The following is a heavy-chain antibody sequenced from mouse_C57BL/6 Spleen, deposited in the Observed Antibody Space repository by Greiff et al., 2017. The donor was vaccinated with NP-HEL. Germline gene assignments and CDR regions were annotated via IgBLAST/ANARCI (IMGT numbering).Heavy chain of an antibody. CDR2: ISDGGSYT. CDR3: ARDGDYDAWFAY. Sequence: EVHLVESGGGLVKPGGSLKLSCAASGFTFSSYAMSWVRQTPEKRLEWVATISDGGSYTYYPDNVKGRFTISRDNAKNNLYLQMSHLKSEDTAMYYWARDGDYDAWFAYWGQGTLVTVSA. CDR1: GFTFSSYA. D-gene: IGHD2-4*01. J-gene: IGHJ3*01. V-gene: IGHV5-4*01.